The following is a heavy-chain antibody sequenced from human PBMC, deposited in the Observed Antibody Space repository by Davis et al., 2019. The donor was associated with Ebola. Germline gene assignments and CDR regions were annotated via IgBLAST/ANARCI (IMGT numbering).Heavy chain of an antibody. CDR1: GFTFSSYG. CDR2: FYSDGNGR. J-gene: IGHJ4*02. D-gene: IGHD4-23*01. CDR3: ARGGAVAPD. V-gene: IGHV3-74*01. Sequence: GESLKISCAASGFTFSSYGMHWVRQAPGKGLVWVSSFYSDGNGRRYADSVKGRFTVSRDYAKNTLYLQMDSLRVEDTAVYFCARGGAVAPDWGPGTLVTVSS.